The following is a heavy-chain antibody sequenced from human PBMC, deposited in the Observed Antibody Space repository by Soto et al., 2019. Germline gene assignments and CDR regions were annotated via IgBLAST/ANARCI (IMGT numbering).Heavy chain of an antibody. Sequence: QVQLVQSGADVKKPGSSVKVSCKASGGTFSSYTISWVRQAPGQGLEWMGRIIPILGIANYAQKFQGRVTITADKSTSTAYMELSSLRSEDTAVYYCARDYGDYEGWFDPWGQGTLVTVSS. J-gene: IGHJ5*02. V-gene: IGHV1-69*08. CDR1: GGTFSSYT. CDR3: ARDYGDYEGWFDP. CDR2: IIPILGIA. D-gene: IGHD4-17*01.